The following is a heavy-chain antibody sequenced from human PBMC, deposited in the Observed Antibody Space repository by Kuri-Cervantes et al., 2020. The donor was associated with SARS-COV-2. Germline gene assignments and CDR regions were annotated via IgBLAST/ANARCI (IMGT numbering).Heavy chain of an antibody. D-gene: IGHD2-15*01. CDR2: ISYDGSNK. CDR3: ARAFVVVVAAWRTGMDV. V-gene: IGHV3-30-3*01. Sequence: GGSLRLSCAASGFTFSSYAMHWVRQAPGKGLGWVAVISYDGSNKYYADSVKGRFTISRDNSKNTLYLQMNSLRAEDTAVYYCARAFVVVVAAWRTGMDVWGQGTTVTVSS. J-gene: IGHJ6*02. CDR1: GFTFSSYA.